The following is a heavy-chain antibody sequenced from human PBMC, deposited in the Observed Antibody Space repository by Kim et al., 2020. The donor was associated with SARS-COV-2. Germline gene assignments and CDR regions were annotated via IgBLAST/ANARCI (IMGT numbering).Heavy chain of an antibody. CDR2: IYTSGST. D-gene: IGHD3-10*01. Sequence: SETLSLTCTVSGGSISSYYWSWIRQPAGKGLEWIGRIYTSGSTNYNPSLKSRVTMSVDTSKNQFSLKLSSVTAADTAVYYCASTGDYYGSGEFDYWGQGTLVTVSS. CDR1: GGSISSYY. J-gene: IGHJ4*02. CDR3: ASTGDYYGSGEFDY. V-gene: IGHV4-4*07.